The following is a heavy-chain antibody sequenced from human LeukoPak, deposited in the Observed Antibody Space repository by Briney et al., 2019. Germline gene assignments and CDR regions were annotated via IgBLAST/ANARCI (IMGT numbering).Heavy chain of an antibody. CDR2: IKEDGTHK. J-gene: IGHJ3*01. V-gene: IGHV3-7*01. CDR3: AREARGTRAAFDV. Sequence: GGSLRLSCAASGFTFSSYWMSWGRQAPGKGLEWAANIKEDGTHKYYVGSVRGRFTISRDNAKNSLYLQMNSLRAEDTAIYYCAREARGTRAAFDVWGQGTMVTVFS. CDR1: GFTFSSYW. D-gene: IGHD2-8*01.